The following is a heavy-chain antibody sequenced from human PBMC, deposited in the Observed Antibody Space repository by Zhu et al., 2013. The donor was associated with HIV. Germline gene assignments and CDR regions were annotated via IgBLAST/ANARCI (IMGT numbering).Heavy chain of an antibody. CDR3: ARKGSGYDLSGGGDASYGMDV. Sequence: QVQLVQSGAEVKKPGASVKVSCKASGYTFTSYGISWVRQAPGQGLEWMGWISAYNGNTNYAQKLQGRVTMTTDTSTSTAYMELRSLRSDDTAVYYCARKGSGYDLSGGGDASYGMDVWGQGTTVTVSS. CDR2: ISAYNGNT. J-gene: IGHJ6*02. D-gene: IGHD5-12*01. CDR1: GYTFTSYG. V-gene: IGHV1-18*01.